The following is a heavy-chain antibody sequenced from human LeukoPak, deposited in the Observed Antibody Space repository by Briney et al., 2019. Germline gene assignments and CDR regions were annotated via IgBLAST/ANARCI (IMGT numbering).Heavy chain of an antibody. CDR1: GGSISSGDYY. J-gene: IGHJ6*03. CDR2: IYYSGST. V-gene: IGHV4-61*08. D-gene: IGHD4-11*01. Sequence: SETLSLTCTVSGGSISSGDYYWSWIRQPPGKGLEWIGYIYYSGSTYYNPSLKSRVTISVDTSKNQFSLRLSSVTAADTAVYYCARVWGTVTHYYYYYMDVWGKGTTVTVSS. CDR3: ARVWGTVTHYYYYYMDV.